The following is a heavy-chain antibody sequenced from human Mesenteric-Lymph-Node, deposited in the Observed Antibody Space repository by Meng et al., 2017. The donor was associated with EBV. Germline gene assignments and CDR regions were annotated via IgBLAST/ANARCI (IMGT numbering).Heavy chain of an antibody. Sequence: EVQLLESGGGLVKPGGSLRLSCAASGFTFNNYDMSWVRQAPGKGLEWVSSISGSGSTTNYADSVKGRFTVSRDNPGNTLFLQMNSLRVEDTAVYYCANVPYYYWGRGTLVTVSS. CDR2: ISGSGSTT. CDR3: ANVPYYY. CDR1: GFTFNNYD. V-gene: IGHV3-23*01. J-gene: IGHJ4*02. D-gene: IGHD3-10*01.